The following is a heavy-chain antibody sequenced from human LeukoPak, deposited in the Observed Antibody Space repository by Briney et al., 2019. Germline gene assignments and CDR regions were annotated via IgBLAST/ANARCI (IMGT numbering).Heavy chain of an antibody. V-gene: IGHV3-30*18. Sequence: GRYLRLYCAASGFSISDYDIHWVRQAPGKGLEWVAVISYDGSNKYYEYSVKGRFTISRDNSKNTLFLQMNSLRSEDTAVYYCAKFRDTSGWFLDYWGQGTVVTVPS. CDR3: AKFRDTSGWFLDY. CDR2: ISYDGSNK. J-gene: IGHJ4*02. CDR1: GFSISDYD. D-gene: IGHD6-19*01.